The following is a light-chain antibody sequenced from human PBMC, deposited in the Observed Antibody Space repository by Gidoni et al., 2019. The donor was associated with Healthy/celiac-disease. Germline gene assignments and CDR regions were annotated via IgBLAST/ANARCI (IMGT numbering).Light chain of an antibody. CDR2: KAS. V-gene: IGKV1-5*03. J-gene: IGKJ2*01. Sequence: DIQMTQSPSTLSASVGDRVTITCRASQSISSWLAWYQQKPGKAPKLLIYKASSLESGVPSRFSGSGSGTEFTLTISSLQPDDFATYYCQQYNSYPMYTLXXXTKLEIK. CDR3: QQYNSYPMYT. CDR1: QSISSW.